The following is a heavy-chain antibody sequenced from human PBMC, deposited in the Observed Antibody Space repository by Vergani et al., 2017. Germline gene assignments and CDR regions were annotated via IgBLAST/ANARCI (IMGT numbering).Heavy chain of an antibody. Sequence: EVQLVQSGAEVKKPGESLRISCKGSGYSFTSYWIRWVRQMPGKGLEGRGGIDPSDYYTNYSQSVQGKVTISAEKSISTAYLQWSSLKASDTAMYYCASLIDDYGDSEGAFDIWGQGTMVTVSS. CDR1: GYSFTSYW. J-gene: IGHJ3*02. CDR2: IDPSDYYT. V-gene: IGHV5-10-1*03. D-gene: IGHD4-17*01. CDR3: ASLIDDYGDSEGAFDI.